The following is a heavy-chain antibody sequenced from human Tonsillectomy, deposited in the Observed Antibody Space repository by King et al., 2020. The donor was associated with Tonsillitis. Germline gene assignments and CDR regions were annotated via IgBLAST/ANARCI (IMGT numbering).Heavy chain of an antibody. D-gene: IGHD6-13*01. CDR1: GFTFSSYA. V-gene: IGHV3-64*05. CDR2: ISSNGGST. CDR3: VKGAADDTTLDY. Sequence: VQLVESGGGLVQPGGSLRLSCSASGFTFSSYAMHWVRQAPGKGLEYVSAISSNGGSTYYADSVKGRFTISRDNSKNTLYVQKSSLIAEATAVYYCVKGAADDTTLDYWGQGTLVTVSS. J-gene: IGHJ4*02.